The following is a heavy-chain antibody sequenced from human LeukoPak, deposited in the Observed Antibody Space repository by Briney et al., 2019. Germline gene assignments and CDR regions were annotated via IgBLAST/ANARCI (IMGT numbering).Heavy chain of an antibody. CDR1: GGSISSYY. J-gene: IGHJ6*03. CDR3: ARQGKYYDSSGYYMDV. V-gene: IGHV4-59*08. Sequence: SQTLSLTCTVSGGSISSYYWNWIRQPPGKGLEWIGYIYYSGSTNYNPPLKSRVTISVDTSKNQFSLKLSSVTAADTAVYYCARQGKYYDSSGYYMDVWGKGTTVTVSS. CDR2: IYYSGST. D-gene: IGHD3-22*01.